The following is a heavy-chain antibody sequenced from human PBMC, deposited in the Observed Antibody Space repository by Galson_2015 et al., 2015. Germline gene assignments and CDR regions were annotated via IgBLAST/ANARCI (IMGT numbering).Heavy chain of an antibody. V-gene: IGHV3-21*01. Sequence: LRLSCAASGFTFSHHSMHWVRQAPGKGLEWVSSIDISSTYIYSADSVKGRFTISRDNAKNSLSLQMNSVRAEDTAVYYCARASLGGSYGLDVWGQGTTVTVSS. CDR3: ARASLGGSYGLDV. D-gene: IGHD3-10*01. CDR2: IDISSTYI. CDR1: GFTFSHHS. J-gene: IGHJ6*02.